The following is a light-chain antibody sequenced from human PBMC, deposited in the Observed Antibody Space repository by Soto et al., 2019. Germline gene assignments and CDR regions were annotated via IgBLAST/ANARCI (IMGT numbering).Light chain of an antibody. V-gene: IGLV2-14*01. CDR3: SSYTSSTTPGVL. CDR1: GSDAGGYNY. J-gene: IGLJ2*01. CDR2: EVS. Sequence: QSFLTQPASVSGSPGQSITISCTGTGSDAGGYNYVSWYQQHPGKAPKLMIYEVSNRPSGVSNRFSGSKSGNTASLTISGLQAEDEAAYYCSSYTSSTTPGVLFGGGTKLTVL.